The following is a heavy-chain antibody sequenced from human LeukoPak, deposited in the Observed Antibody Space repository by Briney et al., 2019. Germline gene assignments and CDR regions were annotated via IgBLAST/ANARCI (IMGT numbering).Heavy chain of an antibody. CDR1: GFTFSSYA. CDR2: ISGSGGST. CDR3: AKDTSGYSYGLAEYFQH. J-gene: IGHJ1*01. Sequence: GGSLRLFCAASGFTFSSYAMSWVRQAPGKGLEWVSAISGSGGSTYYADSVKGRFTISRDNSKNTLYLQMNSLRAEDTAVYYCAKDTSGYSYGLAEYFQHWGQGTLVTVSS. D-gene: IGHD5-18*01. V-gene: IGHV3-23*01.